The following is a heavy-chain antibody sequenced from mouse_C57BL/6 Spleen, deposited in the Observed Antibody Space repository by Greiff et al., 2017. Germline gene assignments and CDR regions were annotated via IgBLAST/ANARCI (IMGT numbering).Heavy chain of an antibody. J-gene: IGHJ2*01. V-gene: IGHV1-76*01. CDR3: ARRRADYFAY. Sequence: VQLQQSGAELVRPGASVKLSCKASGYTFTDYYINWVKQRPGQGLEWIARIYPGSGNTYYTEKFKGKDTLTAEKSSSTAYMQLSSLTSEDAAVYFCARRRADYFAYWGQGTTVTVSS. D-gene: IGHD3-1*01. CDR1: GYTFTDYY. CDR2: IYPGSGNT.